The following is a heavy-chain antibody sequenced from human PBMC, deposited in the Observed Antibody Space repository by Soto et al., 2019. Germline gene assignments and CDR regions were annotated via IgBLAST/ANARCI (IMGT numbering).Heavy chain of an antibody. CDR1: GFTFSSYA. Sequence: PGGSLRLSCAASGFTFSSYAMSWVRQAPGKGLEWVSAISGSGGSTYYADSVKGRFTISRDNSKNTLYLQMNSLRAEDTAVYYCAKDKRVYSNPLCWFDPWGQGTLVTVSS. CDR3: AKDKRVYSNPLCWFDP. V-gene: IGHV3-23*01. CDR2: ISGSGGST. J-gene: IGHJ5*02. D-gene: IGHD4-4*01.